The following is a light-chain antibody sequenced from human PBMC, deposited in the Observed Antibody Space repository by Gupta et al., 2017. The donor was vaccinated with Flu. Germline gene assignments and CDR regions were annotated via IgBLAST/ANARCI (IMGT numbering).Light chain of an antibody. CDR1: QSVVSFDGNTF. J-gene: IGKJ2*01. CDR2: KVS. CDR3: KQGTQWPYT. V-gene: IGKV2-30*01. Sequence: DVVLTQSPLSLPVSLGQPASIFCRSSQSVVSFDGNTFLNWFHQRPGQSPRRLIYKVSNRDSGVPDRFSGSGSGNDFTLSISRVEAEDVGIYYCKQGTQWPYTFGQGTKLEIK.